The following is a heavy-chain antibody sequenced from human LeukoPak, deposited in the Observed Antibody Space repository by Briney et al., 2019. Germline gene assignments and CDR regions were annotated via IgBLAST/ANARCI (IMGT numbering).Heavy chain of an antibody. V-gene: IGHV4-34*01. J-gene: IGHJ4*02. CDR2: IHNSGTT. D-gene: IGHD3-10*01. CDR1: GVPFSGHF. CDR3: ARRYYYNLGSFPFDF. Sequence: SETLSLTCAVSGVPFSGHFWSWIRQSSGKGLEWIGEIHNSGTTNYNPSLNSRVTISEDTSKNQFYLNLSSVTAADTAVYYCARRYYYNLGSFPFDFWGQGTLVTVSS.